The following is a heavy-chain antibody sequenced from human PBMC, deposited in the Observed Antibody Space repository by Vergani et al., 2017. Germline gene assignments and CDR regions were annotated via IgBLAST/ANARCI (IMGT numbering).Heavy chain of an antibody. J-gene: IGHJ4*02. Sequence: QVQVVQSGAEVKKSGASVKVSCKTSGYTFSNYYMHWVRQAPGQGLEWMGIINPSGGHTNYAQKFQGRFTMTRDTSTSTVYMELSSLRSGDTAIYYCARGDYGSLTGYRYWGQGTLVTVSA. CDR2: INPSGGHT. V-gene: IGHV1-46*03. CDR1: GYTFSNYY. D-gene: IGHD3-9*01. CDR3: ARGDYGSLTGYRY.